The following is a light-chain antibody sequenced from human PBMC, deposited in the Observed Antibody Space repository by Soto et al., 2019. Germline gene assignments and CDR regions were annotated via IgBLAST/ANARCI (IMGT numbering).Light chain of an antibody. V-gene: IGKV3-11*01. CDR3: QQRSDWPPVIT. CDR1: QSFSSS. J-gene: IGKJ5*01. CDR2: DAS. Sequence: VLTQSPATMSLSPGERVTLSCRASQSFSSSLAWYQQKPGQAPRLLIYDASKRATGIPARFSGRGSGTEFTLTISSREPEDFAVYYCQQRSDWPPVITFGQGTRLEIK.